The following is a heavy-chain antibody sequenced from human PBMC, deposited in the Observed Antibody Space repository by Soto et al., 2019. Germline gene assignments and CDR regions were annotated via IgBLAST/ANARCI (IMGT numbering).Heavy chain of an antibody. CDR3: ARARDGYNLQDY. V-gene: IGHV1-69*01. D-gene: IGHD5-12*01. CDR1: GGTFSSYA. J-gene: IGHJ4*02. Sequence: QVQLVQSGAEVKKPGSSVKVSCKASGGTFSSYAISWVRQAPVQGLEWMGGIIPIFGTANYAQKFQGRVTLTADESTSTDYMELSSLRSEDTAVYYCARARDGYNLQDYWGQGTLVTVAS. CDR2: IIPIFGTA.